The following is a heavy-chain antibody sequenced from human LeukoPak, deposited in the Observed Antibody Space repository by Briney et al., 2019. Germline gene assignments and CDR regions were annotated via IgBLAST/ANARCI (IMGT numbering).Heavy chain of an antibody. CDR1: AYSISDGCF. Sequence: SETLSLTCAVYAYSISDGCFWAWIRQPPGKGLEWIGSIYHSGSTYYSPSLKSRVTISVDTSKNQFSLKLNSVTAADTAVYYCARGVIAVAQFDYWGQGTLVTVSS. J-gene: IGHJ4*02. CDR2: IYHSGST. CDR3: ARGVIAVAQFDY. D-gene: IGHD6-19*01. V-gene: IGHV4-38-2*01.